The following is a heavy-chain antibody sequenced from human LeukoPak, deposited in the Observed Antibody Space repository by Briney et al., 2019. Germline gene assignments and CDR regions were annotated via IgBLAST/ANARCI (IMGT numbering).Heavy chain of an antibody. V-gene: IGHV4-4*07. CDR1: GGSISSYY. J-gene: IGHJ4*02. CDR3: ARDPGYSSSGYYFDY. Sequence: SETLSLTCTVSGGSISSYYWSWIRQPAGKGLEWIGRIYTSGSTNYNPSLKSRVTISVDTSKNQFSLKLSSVTAADTAVYYCARDPGYSSSGYYFDYWGQGTLVTVSS. CDR2: IYTSGST. D-gene: IGHD6-6*01.